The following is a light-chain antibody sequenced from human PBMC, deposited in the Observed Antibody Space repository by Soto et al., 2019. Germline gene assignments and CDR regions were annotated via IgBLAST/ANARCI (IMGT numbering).Light chain of an antibody. V-gene: IGLV2-14*01. J-gene: IGLJ2*01. CDR2: EVS. Sequence: QSGLTQPASVSGSPGQSITISCTGTSSDVGGYNYVSWYQQHPGKAPKLMIYEVSNRPSGVSNRFSGSKSGNTAYLTISGLQAEDEADYYCSSYTSSSTLYVVFGGGTQLTVL. CDR3: SSYTSSSTLYVV. CDR1: SSDVGGYNY.